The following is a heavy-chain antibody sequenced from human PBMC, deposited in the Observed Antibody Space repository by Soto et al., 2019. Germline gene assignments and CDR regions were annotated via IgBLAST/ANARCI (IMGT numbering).Heavy chain of an antibody. J-gene: IGHJ4*02. V-gene: IGHV3-30*18. CDR1: GFTFSSYG. CDR2: ISYDGSNK. CDR3: AKDRDIVATIGPFDY. Sequence: PGGSLRLSCAASGFTFSSYGMHWVRQAPGKGLEWVAVISYDGSNKYYADSVKGRFTISRDNSKNTLYLQMNSLRAEDTAVYYCAKDRDIVATIGPFDYWGQGTLVTVSS. D-gene: IGHD5-12*01.